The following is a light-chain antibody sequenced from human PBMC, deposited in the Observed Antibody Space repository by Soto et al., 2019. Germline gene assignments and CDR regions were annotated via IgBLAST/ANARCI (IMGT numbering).Light chain of an antibody. CDR1: SSDVGGYNY. Sequence: QSALTQPPSASGSPGQSVTISCTGTSSDVGGYNYVSWYQQHPGKAPKLMIYEVSKRPSGVPDRFSGSKSGNTASLTVSGLQAADEADYYCSSHAGSKRVFGTGTKLTVL. CDR3: SSHAGSKRV. CDR2: EVS. V-gene: IGLV2-8*01. J-gene: IGLJ1*01.